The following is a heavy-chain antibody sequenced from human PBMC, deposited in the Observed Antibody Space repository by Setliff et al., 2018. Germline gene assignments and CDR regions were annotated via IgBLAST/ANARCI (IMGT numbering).Heavy chain of an antibody. CDR2: ISSSSSYI. Sequence: LRLSCGAFGFTFSSYSMNWVRQAPEKGLEWVSSISSSSSYIYYADSVKGRFTISRDNSRNTLFLQMNSLRAEDTGVYYCAKDTHYYASSGYYCFDYWGQGTLVTVSS. CDR1: GFTFSSYS. CDR3: AKDTHYYASSGYYCFDY. J-gene: IGHJ4*02. D-gene: IGHD3-22*01. V-gene: IGHV3-21*01.